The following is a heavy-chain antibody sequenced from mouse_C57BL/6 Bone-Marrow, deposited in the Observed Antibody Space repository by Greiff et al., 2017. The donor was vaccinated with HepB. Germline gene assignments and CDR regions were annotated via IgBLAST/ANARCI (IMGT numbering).Heavy chain of an antibody. J-gene: IGHJ1*03. CDR2: IFPGSGST. D-gene: IGHD1-1*01. CDR1: GYTFTDYY. Sequence: VQRVESGPELVKPGASVKISCKASGYTFTDYYINWVKQRPGQGLEWIGWIFPGSGSTYYNEKFKGKATLTVDKSSSTAYMLLSSLTSEDSAVYFCARAYYGSSLYWYFDVWGTGTTVTVSS. V-gene: IGHV1-75*01. CDR3: ARAYYGSSLYWYFDV.